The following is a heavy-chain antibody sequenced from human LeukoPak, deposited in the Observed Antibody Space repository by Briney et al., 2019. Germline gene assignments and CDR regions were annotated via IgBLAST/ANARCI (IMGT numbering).Heavy chain of an antibody. Sequence: ASVKVACKASGCTFSSYAISWVRPAPGQGSEWMGRIIPILGIANYAQKFQGRVTITADKSTSTAYMELSSQRSEDTAVYYCARVQTGTRDYWGQGTLVTVSS. J-gene: IGHJ4*02. CDR2: IIPILGIA. D-gene: IGHD1-1*01. V-gene: IGHV1-69*04. CDR3: ARVQTGTRDY. CDR1: GCTFSSYA.